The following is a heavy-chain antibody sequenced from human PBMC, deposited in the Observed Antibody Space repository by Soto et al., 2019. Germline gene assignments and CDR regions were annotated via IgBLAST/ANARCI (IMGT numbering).Heavy chain of an antibody. D-gene: IGHD4-17*01. Sequence: PSETLSLTCTVSGGSISSYYWSWIRQPPGKGLEWIGYIYYSGSTNYNPSLKSRVTMSVDTSKNQFSLKLSSVTAADTAVYYCARDGGDYGGNSVSWFDPWGQGTLVTVSS. CDR2: IYYSGST. CDR3: ARDGGDYGGNSVSWFDP. J-gene: IGHJ5*02. V-gene: IGHV4-59*01. CDR1: GGSISSYY.